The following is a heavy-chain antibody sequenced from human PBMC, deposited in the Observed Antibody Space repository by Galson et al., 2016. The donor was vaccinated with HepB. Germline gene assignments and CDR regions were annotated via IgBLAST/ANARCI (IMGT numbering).Heavy chain of an antibody. CDR2: INDGGDDT. CDR1: GFIFSNYA. J-gene: IGHJ4*02. D-gene: IGHD1-1*01. Sequence: SLRLSCAASGFIFSNYALAWVRQAPGKGLEWVSAINDGGDDTYYADSLKGRFTISRDNSKNTLFLQMNSLRAEDTAAYYSARSLSNFVDYWGQGTLVTVSS. CDR3: ARSLSNFVDY. V-gene: IGHV3-23*01.